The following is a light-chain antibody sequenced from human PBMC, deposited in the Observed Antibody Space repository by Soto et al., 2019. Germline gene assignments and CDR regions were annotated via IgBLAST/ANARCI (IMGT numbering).Light chain of an antibody. CDR1: SSDVGGYNY. J-gene: IGLJ1*01. Sequence: QSALTQPPSASGSPGQSVTISCTGTSSDVGGYNYVSWYQQHPGKAPKLMIYEVSKRPSGVPDRFSGSKSGNTASLTVSGLQAEDEADYYCSSYAGRYVFGTGTKVTVL. V-gene: IGLV2-8*01. CDR3: SSYAGRYV. CDR2: EVS.